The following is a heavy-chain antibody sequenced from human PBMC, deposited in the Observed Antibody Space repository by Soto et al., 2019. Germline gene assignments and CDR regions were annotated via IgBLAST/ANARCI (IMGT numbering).Heavy chain of an antibody. V-gene: IGHV3-30-3*01. Sequence: GGSLRLSCAASGFTFSSYAMHWVRQAPGKGLEWVAVISYDGSNKYYADSVKGRFTISRDNSKNTLYLQMNSLRAEDTAVYYCASIIGYSYGQGPYYYGMDVWGQGTTVTVSS. D-gene: IGHD5-18*01. J-gene: IGHJ6*02. CDR1: GFTFSSYA. CDR2: ISYDGSNK. CDR3: ASIIGYSYGQGPYYYGMDV.